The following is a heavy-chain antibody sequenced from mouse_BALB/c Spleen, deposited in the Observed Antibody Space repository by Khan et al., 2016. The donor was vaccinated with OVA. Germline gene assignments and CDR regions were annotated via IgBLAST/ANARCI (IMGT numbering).Heavy chain of an antibody. CDR1: GYSITSGYG. CDR3: ASTARIKD. Sequence: VQLQESGPGLVKPSPSLSLTCTVTGYSITSGYGWNLIRQFPGNQLEWMGYISYSGSTNYNPSLKSRISITRDTSKNQFFLQLNSVTTEDTATYYVASTARIKDWGQGTTLTVSS. CDR2: ISYSGST. J-gene: IGHJ2*01. V-gene: IGHV3-2*02. D-gene: IGHD1-2*01.